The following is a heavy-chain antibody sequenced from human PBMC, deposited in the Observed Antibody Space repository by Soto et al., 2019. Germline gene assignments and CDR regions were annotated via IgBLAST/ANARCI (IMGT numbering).Heavy chain of an antibody. Sequence: QITLKESGPTLVKPTQTLTLTCTFSGFSLSTSGVGVGWIRQPPGKALEWLALIYWDDDKRYSPSLKSRLTITKDTSKNQVVLTMTNMDPVDTATYYCALRTPLAAAGILLDYWGQGTLVTVSS. CDR2: IYWDDDK. D-gene: IGHD6-13*01. CDR3: ALRTPLAAAGILLDY. CDR1: GFSLSTSGVG. V-gene: IGHV2-5*02. J-gene: IGHJ4*02.